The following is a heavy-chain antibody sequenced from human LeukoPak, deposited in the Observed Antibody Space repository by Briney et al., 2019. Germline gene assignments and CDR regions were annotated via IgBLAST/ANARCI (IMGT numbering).Heavy chain of an antibody. D-gene: IGHD2-2*01. Sequence: GASVKVSCKASGYTFTDYYMHWVRQAPGQGLEWMGWINPNSGGTNYAQKFQGRVTMTRDTSISTAYMELSRLRSDDTAVYYCARVPAAIYYGMDVWGQGTTVTVSS. V-gene: IGHV1-2*02. CDR1: GYTFTDYY. CDR2: INPNSGGT. CDR3: ARVPAAIYYGMDV. J-gene: IGHJ6*02.